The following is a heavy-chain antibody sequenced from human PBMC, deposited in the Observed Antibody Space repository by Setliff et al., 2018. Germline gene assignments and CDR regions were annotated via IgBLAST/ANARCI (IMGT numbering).Heavy chain of an antibody. CDR2: ISSSDSPI. CDR3: ARDVFDFRTGQAGP. Sequence: GGSLRLSCAASGFNFSDSEMNWVRQAPGKGLEWILYISSSDSPIYYAGSVKGRFTISRDNAKNSLYLQMNSLRVEDTAVYYCARDVFDFRTGQAGPWGQGTLVTVSS. D-gene: IGHD3-3*01. V-gene: IGHV3-48*03. CDR1: GFNFSDSE. J-gene: IGHJ5*02.